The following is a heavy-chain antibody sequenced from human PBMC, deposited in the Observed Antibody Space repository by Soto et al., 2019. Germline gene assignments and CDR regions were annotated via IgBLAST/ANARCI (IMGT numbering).Heavy chain of an antibody. CDR1: VFTFSGSA. D-gene: IGHD6-19*01. CDR3: AKGSLSGWAGDGFDI. CDR2: IRSKLNSYAT. J-gene: IGHJ3*02. V-gene: IGHV3-73*01. Sequence: GGSLRLSCEASVFTFSGSAIHWVRQASGKGLEWIGRIRSKLNSYATTYAASVKGRFIISRTDSKNSLYLQMNSLRTEDTALYYCAKGSLSGWAGDGFDIWGQGTMVTVSS.